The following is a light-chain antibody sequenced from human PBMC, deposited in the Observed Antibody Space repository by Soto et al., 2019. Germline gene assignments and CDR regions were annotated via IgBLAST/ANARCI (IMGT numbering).Light chain of an antibody. J-gene: IGLJ2*01. CDR3: CSYADINTLL. CDR1: NSDVGTYNL. CDR2: EVS. Sequence: QSVLTQPASVSGSPGQSINISCTGTNSDVGTYNLVSWYQQHPGEAPKLMIYEVSKRPSGVSNRFSASKSGNTASLTISGLQAEDEADYYCCSYADINTLLFGGGTKVTVL. V-gene: IGLV2-23*02.